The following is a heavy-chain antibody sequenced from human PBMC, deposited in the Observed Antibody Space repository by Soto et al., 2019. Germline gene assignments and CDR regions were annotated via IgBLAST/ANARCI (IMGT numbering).Heavy chain of an antibody. CDR1: GGSISSYY. J-gene: IGHJ4*02. V-gene: IGHV4-59*01. Sequence: QVQLQESGPGLVKPSETVSLTCTVSGGSISSYYWSWIRQPPGKGLEWIGYIYYSGSTNYNPSLKSRVTIAVDTSKNQFSLKLSSVTAADTAVYYCARGALTTYFDYWGQGTLVTVSS. CDR3: ARGALTTYFDY. CDR2: IYYSGST.